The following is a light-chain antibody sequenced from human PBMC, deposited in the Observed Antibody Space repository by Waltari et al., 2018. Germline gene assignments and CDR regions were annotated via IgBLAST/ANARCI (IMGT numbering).Light chain of an antibody. J-gene: IGKJ2*01. CDR2: WAS. V-gene: IGKV4-1*01. Sequence: DIVMTQSPDSLAVSPGERATINCKSSQSVLYSSNNKDYLAWYQQKPGQPPKLLIYWASIRESGVPDRFSGSGSGTDFTLTISSLQAEDVAVYYCQQYYSNPQTFGQGTKLEIK. CDR1: QSVLYSSNNKDY. CDR3: QQYYSNPQT.